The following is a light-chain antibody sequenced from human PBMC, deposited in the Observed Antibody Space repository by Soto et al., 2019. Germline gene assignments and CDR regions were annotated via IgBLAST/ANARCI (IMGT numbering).Light chain of an antibody. CDR1: NIETKS. CDR2: DNS. V-gene: IGLV3-21*02. Sequence: SYELTQPPSVSVDPGQTARITCGGNNIETKSVHWYQQKPGQAPVLVVYDNSDRPSGIPERFSGSNSGNTATLTISRVEAGDEADYSCQVWDGDGDLTVFGGGTQLTVL. CDR3: QVWDGDGDLTV. J-gene: IGLJ2*01.